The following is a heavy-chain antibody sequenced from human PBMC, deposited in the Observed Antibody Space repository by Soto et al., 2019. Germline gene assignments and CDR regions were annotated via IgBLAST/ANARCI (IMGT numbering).Heavy chain of an antibody. D-gene: IGHD1-26*01. CDR2: ISGSGGST. J-gene: IGHJ6*02. CDR3: AKVGWCMLNRVVGATRYYGMDV. V-gene: IGHV3-23*01. Sequence: PGGSLRLSCAASGFTFSSYAMSWVRQAPGKGLEWVSAISGSGGSTYYADSVKGRFTISRDNSKNTLYLQMNSLRAEDTAVYYCAKVGWCMLNRVVGATRYYGMDVWGQGTTVTVSS. CDR1: GFTFSSYA.